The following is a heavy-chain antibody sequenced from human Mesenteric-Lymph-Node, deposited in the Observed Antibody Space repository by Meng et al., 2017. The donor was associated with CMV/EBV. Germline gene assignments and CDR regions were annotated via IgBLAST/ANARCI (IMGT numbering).Heavy chain of an antibody. CDR1: GFTFSSYS. D-gene: IGHD3-3*01. CDR3: ASAIVLRFLEWLPDY. J-gene: IGHJ4*02. Sequence: GESLKISCAASGFTFSSYSMNWVRQAPGKGLEWVSSISSSSSYIYYADSVKGRFTISRDNAKNSLYLQMNSLRAEDTAVYYCASAIVLRFLEWLPDYWGQGTLVTVSS. V-gene: IGHV3-21*01. CDR2: ISSSSSYI.